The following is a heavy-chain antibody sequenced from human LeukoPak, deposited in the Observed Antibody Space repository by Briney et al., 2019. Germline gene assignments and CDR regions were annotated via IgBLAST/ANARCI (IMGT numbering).Heavy chain of an antibody. CDR1: GYTFTSYG. CDR3: ARDPSDIVVLPAAKYYYYMDV. Sequence: ASVKLSCKASGYTFTSYGISWVRQAPGQGLEWMGWISAYNGNTNYAQKLQDRVTMTTDTSTSTAYMELRSLRSDDTAVYYCARDPSDIVVLPAAKYYYYMDVWGKGTTVTVSS. D-gene: IGHD2-2*01. CDR2: ISAYNGNT. V-gene: IGHV1-18*01. J-gene: IGHJ6*03.